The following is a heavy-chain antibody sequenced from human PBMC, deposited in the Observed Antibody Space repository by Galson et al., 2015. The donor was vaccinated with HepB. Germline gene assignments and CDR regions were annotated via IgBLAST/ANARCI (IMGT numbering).Heavy chain of an antibody. V-gene: IGHV1-69*13. CDR2: IIPIFGTA. Sequence: SVKVSCKASGGTFSSYAISWVRQAPGQGLEWMGGIIPIFGTANYAQKFQGRVTITADESTSTAYMELSSLRSENTAVYYCARGKGYYDSSAFTGAFDIWGQGTMVTVSS. J-gene: IGHJ3*02. CDR1: GGTFSSYA. CDR3: ARGKGYYDSSAFTGAFDI. D-gene: IGHD3-22*01.